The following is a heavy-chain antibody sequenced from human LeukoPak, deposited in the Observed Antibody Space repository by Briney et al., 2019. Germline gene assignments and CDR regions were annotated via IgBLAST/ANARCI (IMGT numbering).Heavy chain of an antibody. J-gene: IGHJ4*02. D-gene: IGHD1-26*01. Sequence: SETLSLTCTVSGGSISSFYWSWIRQPAGKGLEWIGRIYTSGSTNYNPSLKSRVTMSVDTSKNQFSLKLSSVTAADTAVYYCARDCLFRSSQDYWGQGTLVTVSS. CDR1: GGSISSFY. CDR2: IYTSGST. CDR3: ARDCLFRSSQDY. V-gene: IGHV4-4*07.